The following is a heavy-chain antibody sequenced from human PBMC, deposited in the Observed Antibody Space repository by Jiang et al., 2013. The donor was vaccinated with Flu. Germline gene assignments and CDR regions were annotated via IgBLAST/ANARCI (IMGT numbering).Heavy chain of an antibody. CDR2: INHSGST. V-gene: IGHV4-34*01. CDR1: GGSFSGYY. CDR3: ARLGYGRGLNY. D-gene: IGHD5-18*01. Sequence: LLKPSETLSLTCAVYGGSFSGYYWSWIRQPPGKGLEWIGEINHSGSTNYNPSLKSRVTISVDTSKNPVLPEAELCDRPRNTAVYYCARLGYGRGLNYWGQG. J-gene: IGHJ4*02.